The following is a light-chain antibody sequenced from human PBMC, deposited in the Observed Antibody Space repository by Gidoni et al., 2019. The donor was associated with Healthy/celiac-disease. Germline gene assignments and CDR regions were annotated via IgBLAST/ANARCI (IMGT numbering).Light chain of an antibody. CDR1: QSVSSY. V-gene: IGKV3-11*01. J-gene: IGKJ1*01. Sequence: EIVLTQSPATLSLSPGERATLSCRASQSVSSYLAWYQQKPGQAPRLLIHDASNRATGIPARFSCSGSGTDFTLTSSSLKPEDFAFYYCQQRSNWPPWTFGQGTKVEIK. CDR2: DAS. CDR3: QQRSNWPPWT.